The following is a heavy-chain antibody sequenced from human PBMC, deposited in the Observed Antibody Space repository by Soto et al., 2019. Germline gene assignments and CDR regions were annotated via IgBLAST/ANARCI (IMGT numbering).Heavy chain of an antibody. CDR1: GFSFSSFA. D-gene: IGHD3-22*01. Sequence: GGSLRLSCATSGFSFSSFAMHWVRQAPGRGLEWLALTSYDGSDQYNAKSVKGRFTISRDNSKKTLYLHMNGLSAEDAAVYFCARDIYYDASGYFDYWGQGTQVTVSS. CDR3: ARDIYYDASGYFDY. CDR2: TSYDGSDQ. V-gene: IGHV3-30*14. J-gene: IGHJ4*02.